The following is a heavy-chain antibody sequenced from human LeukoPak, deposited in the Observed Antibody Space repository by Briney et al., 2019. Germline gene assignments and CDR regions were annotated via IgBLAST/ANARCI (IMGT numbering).Heavy chain of an antibody. CDR3: ARGTLTTSMKAFDI. CDR1: GGSTSGHY. CDR2: IYYSGSA. V-gene: IGHV4-59*08. Sequence: SETLSLTCTVSGGSTSGHYWSWSRQPPGKGLEWIGYIYYSGSANYDPSLKSRVTISVDTSKNQFSLRLSSVTAADTAVYYCARGTLTTSMKAFDIWGQGTMVTVSS. J-gene: IGHJ3*02. D-gene: IGHD4-17*01.